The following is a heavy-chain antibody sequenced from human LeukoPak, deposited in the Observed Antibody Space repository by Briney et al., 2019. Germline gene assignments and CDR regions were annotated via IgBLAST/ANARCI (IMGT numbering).Heavy chain of an antibody. CDR2: IYYSGST. V-gene: IGHV4-39*01. J-gene: IGHJ4*02. CDR3: ARQRSGSYLHFDY. CDR1: GGSISNSSYY. Sequence: SETLSLTCTVSGGSISNSSYYWGWIRQPPGKGLEWIGSIYYSGSTYYNPSLKSRVTISVDTSKNQFSLKLSSVTAADTAVYYCARQRSGSYLHFDYWGQGTLVTVSS. D-gene: IGHD1-26*01.